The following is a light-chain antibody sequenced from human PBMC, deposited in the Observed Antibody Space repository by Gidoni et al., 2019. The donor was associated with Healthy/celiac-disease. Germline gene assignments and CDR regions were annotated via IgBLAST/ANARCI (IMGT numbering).Light chain of an antibody. CDR3: QQYYSTPLT. Sequence: DIVMTQSPDSLAVSLGERATINCKSSQRVLYSSNNKNYLAWYQQKPGQPPKLLIYWASNRESGVHDRFSGSGSGTDFTLTISSLQAEDVAVYYCQQYYSTPLTFGGGTKVEIK. V-gene: IGKV4-1*01. CDR1: QRVLYSSNNKNY. CDR2: WAS. J-gene: IGKJ4*01.